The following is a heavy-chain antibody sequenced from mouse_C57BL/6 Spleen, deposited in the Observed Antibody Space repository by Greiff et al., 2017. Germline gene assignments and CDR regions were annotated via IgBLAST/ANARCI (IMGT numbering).Heavy chain of an antibody. J-gene: IGHJ3*01. D-gene: IGHD2-3*01. CDR3: ARERDPGGMVTSFAY. Sequence: EVQLVESGGGLVKPGGSLKLSCAASGFTFSSYAMSWVRQTPEKRLEWVATISDGGSYTYYPDNVKGRFTISRDNAKNNLYLQMSHLKSEDTAMYYCARERDPGGMVTSFAYWGQGTLVTVSA. CDR1: GFTFSSYA. CDR2: ISDGGSYT. V-gene: IGHV5-4*01.